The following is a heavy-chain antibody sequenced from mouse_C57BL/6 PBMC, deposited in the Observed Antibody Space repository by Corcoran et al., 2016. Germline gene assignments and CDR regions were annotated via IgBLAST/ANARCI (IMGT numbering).Heavy chain of an antibody. D-gene: IGHD2-5*01. CDR1: GYTFTTYG. Sequence: QIQLVQSGPELKKPGETVKISCKASGYTFTTYGMSWVKQAPGKGLKWMGWINTHSGVPTYADDFKGRFAFSLETSASTAYLQINNLKNEDTATYFCARDSNWYFDVWGTGTTVTVSS. J-gene: IGHJ1*03. CDR2: INTHSGVP. CDR3: ARDSNWYFDV. V-gene: IGHV9-3*01.